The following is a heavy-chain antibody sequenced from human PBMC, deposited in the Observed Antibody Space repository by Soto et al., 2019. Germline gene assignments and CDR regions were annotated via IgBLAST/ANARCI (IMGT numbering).Heavy chain of an antibody. CDR3: PPNPDHSSGYLTFDY. V-gene: IGHV5-51*01. CDR1: GYSFTSYW. CDR2: IYPGDSDT. J-gene: IGHJ4*02. Sequence: GESLKISCKGSGYSFTSYWIGWVRQMPGKGLEWMGIIYPGDSDTRYSPSFQGQVTISADKSISTAYLQWSSLKASDTAMYYCPPNPDHSSGYLTFDYWGQGTLVTVSS. D-gene: IGHD3-22*01.